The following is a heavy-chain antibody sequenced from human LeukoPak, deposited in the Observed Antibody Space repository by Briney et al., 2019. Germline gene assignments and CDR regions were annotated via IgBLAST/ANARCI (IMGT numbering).Heavy chain of an antibody. V-gene: IGHV3-43*02. CDR2: ISGDGGST. Sequence: GGSLRLSCAASGFTFDDYAMHWVRQAPGKGLEWVSLISGDGGSTYYADSVKGRFTISRDNSKNSLYLQMNNLRTEDTALYYCAKDPRAYGGSYADYWGQGTLVTVSS. CDR1: GFTFDDYA. D-gene: IGHD1-26*01. J-gene: IGHJ4*02. CDR3: AKDPRAYGGSYADY.